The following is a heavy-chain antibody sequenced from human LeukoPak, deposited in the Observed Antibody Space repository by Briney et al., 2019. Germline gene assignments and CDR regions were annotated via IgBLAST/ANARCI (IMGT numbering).Heavy chain of an antibody. CDR1: GGSFSGCY. CDR3: ARGSFAASYGMDV. J-gene: IGHJ6*02. CDR2: INHGGST. Sequence: SETLSLTCAVYGGSFSGCYWSWIRQPPGKGLEWIGEINHGGSTNYNPSLKSRVTISVDTSKNQFSLRLNSVTAADTAVYYCARGSFAASYGMDVWGQGATVTVSS. D-gene: IGHD5-18*01. V-gene: IGHV4-34*01.